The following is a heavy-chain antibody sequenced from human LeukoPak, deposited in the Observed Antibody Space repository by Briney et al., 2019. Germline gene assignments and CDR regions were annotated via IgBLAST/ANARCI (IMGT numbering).Heavy chain of an antibody. CDR2: IAYDGSNR. CDR1: GFTFDTYG. V-gene: IGHV3-30*18. CDR3: AKEKAIATINYGLDV. J-gene: IGHJ6*02. D-gene: IGHD1-1*01. Sequence: PGGSLTLSCAAFGFTFDTYGMLWVRQAPGKGLEWVAVIAYDGSNRVYADSVKGRFTISRDNSKNTLYLQVNSLRGEDTAVYYCAKEKAIATINYGLDVWGQGTTVTVSS.